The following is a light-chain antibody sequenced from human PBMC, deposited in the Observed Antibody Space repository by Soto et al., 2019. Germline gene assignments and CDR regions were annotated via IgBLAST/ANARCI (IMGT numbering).Light chain of an antibody. J-gene: IGKJ5*01. V-gene: IGKV1-9*01. CDR3: QYLNGAPTIT. CDR2: AAY. Sequence: DIVLTQSPSFLSASVGDRVTITCRASQDVSDYLAWYQHAPGKAPNLLIYAAYTLQSGVPSRFSGSGSGTEFSLTITSLQPEDFATYYCQYLNGAPTITFGQGTRLDVK. CDR1: QDVSDY.